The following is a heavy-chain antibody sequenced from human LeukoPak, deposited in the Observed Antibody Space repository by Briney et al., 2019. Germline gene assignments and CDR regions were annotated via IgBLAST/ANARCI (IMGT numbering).Heavy chain of an antibody. D-gene: IGHD1-26*01. CDR1: GGTFITYG. Sequence: ASVKVSCKPSGGTFITYGISWVRQAPGQGLEWMGWISAYNGNTNYAQKLQGRVTMTTDTSTSTAYMELRSLRSDDTAVYYCARGGEPNGGFDYWGQGTLVTVSS. J-gene: IGHJ4*02. CDR3: ARGGEPNGGFDY. V-gene: IGHV1-18*01. CDR2: ISAYNGNT.